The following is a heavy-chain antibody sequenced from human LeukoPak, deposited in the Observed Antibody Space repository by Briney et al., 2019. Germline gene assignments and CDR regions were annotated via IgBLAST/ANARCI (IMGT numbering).Heavy chain of an antibody. J-gene: IGHJ6*04. Sequence: PGGSLRLSCAASGFTFSSYGMSWVRQAPGKGLEWVSSISGSGGSTYYADSVKGRITISRDNSKNTLYLQMNSLRAEDTAVYYCAELGITMIGGVWGKGTTVTISS. V-gene: IGHV3-23*01. CDR1: GFTFSSYG. CDR3: AELGITMIGGV. CDR2: ISGSGGST. D-gene: IGHD3-10*02.